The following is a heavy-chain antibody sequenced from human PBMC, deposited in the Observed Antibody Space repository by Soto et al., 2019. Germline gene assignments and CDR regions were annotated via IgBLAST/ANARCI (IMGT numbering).Heavy chain of an antibody. D-gene: IGHD3-16*01. CDR3: ARPWGPFYSYGRGL. J-gene: IGHJ6*02. Sequence: QVQLVQSGAEVKKPGSSVKVSCKASGGTFSSYAISWVRQAPGQGLEWMGGIIPIFGTADYAQKFQGRVANTADASTSTAHMGLGSLRSGGEGVYFFARPWGPFYSYGRGLRGQGTTVTLSS. CDR1: GGTFSSYA. CDR2: IIPIFGTA. V-gene: IGHV1-69*12.